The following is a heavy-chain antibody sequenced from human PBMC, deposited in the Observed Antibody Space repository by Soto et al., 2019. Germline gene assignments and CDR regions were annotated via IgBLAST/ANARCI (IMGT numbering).Heavy chain of an antibody. CDR1: TFTFSSYD. CDR3: AKRRTREFDS. CDR2: VTGTGSSV. V-gene: IGHV3-23*01. J-gene: IGHJ4*02. Sequence: GGSLRLSCAASTFTFSSYDMDWVRQAPGKGLEWVSGVTGTGSSVSYADSVKGRFTISRDNSKNTLYLQMNSLRAEDTAVYYCAKRRTREFDSGGKGTLVTVSS.